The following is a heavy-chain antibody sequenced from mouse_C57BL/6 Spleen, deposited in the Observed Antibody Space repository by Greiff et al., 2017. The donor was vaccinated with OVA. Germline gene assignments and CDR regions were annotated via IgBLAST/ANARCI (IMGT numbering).Heavy chain of an antibody. CDR3: ARRALTGTRYYAMDY. Sequence: VQLQQSGPELVKPGASVKISCKASGYSFTGYYMNWVKQSPEKSLEWIGEINPSTGGTTYNQKFKAKATLTVDKSSSTAYMQLKSLTSEDSAVYYCARRALTGTRYYAMDYWGQGTSVTVSS. CDR2: INPSTGGT. J-gene: IGHJ4*01. CDR1: GYSFTGYY. V-gene: IGHV1-42*01. D-gene: IGHD4-1*01.